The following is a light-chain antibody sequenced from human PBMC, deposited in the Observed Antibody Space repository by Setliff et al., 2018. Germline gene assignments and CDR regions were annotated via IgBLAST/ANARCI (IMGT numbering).Light chain of an antibody. CDR1: SSDVGAYSH. CDR3: SSYTSSRTYL. J-gene: IGLJ1*01. Sequence: QSVLTQPASVSGSPGQSITISCAGTSSDVGAYSHVSWYQQYPGKAPKLVISEVSNRPSGVSYRFSGSKSGNTASLTISGLQAEDEADYYCSSYTSSRTYLFGTGTKVTVL. V-gene: IGLV2-14*01. CDR2: EVS.